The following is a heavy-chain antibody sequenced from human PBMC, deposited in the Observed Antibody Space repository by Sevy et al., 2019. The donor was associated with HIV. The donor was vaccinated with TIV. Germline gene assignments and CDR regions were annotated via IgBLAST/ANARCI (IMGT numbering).Heavy chain of an antibody. Sequence: GGSLRLSCAASGFTFSSYAMHWVRQAPGKGLEWVADISYDGSNKYYADSVKGRFTISRDNSKNTLYLQMNSLRAEDTAVYYCAREGGEIAARPDQLPFDYWGQGTLVTVSS. J-gene: IGHJ4*02. CDR1: GFTFSSYA. CDR2: ISYDGSNK. D-gene: IGHD6-6*01. V-gene: IGHV3-30-3*01. CDR3: AREGGEIAARPDQLPFDY.